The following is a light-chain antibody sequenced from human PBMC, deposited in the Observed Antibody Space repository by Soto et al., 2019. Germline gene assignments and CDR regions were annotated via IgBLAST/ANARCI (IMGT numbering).Light chain of an antibody. V-gene: IGKV1-27*01. J-gene: IGKJ4*01. Sequence: DIQMPQSPSSLSASVGDRVTIACRASLAINNYLAWYQQIPGKVPRLLIYGASTLQSGVPSRFSGSGSGTYFTLTITSLQPEDAATYYCQKYNSASALTFGGGTKVEIK. CDR2: GAS. CDR3: QKYNSASALT. CDR1: LAINNY.